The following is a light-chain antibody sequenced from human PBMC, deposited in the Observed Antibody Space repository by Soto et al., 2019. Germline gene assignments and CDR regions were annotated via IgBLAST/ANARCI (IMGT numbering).Light chain of an antibody. CDR1: QSVSSSY. CDR2: GAS. J-gene: IGKJ1*01. Sequence: EIVMTQSPATLSVSPGERATLSCRASQSVSSSYLAWYQQKPGQAPRLLIFGASARPTGIPARISGSGSGTEFTLTISSLRSEDFAVYFCQQYYNWPRTFGQGTKVDIK. CDR3: QQYYNWPRT. V-gene: IGKV3-15*01.